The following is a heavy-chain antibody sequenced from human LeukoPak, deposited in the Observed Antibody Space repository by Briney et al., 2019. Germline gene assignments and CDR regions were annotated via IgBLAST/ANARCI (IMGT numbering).Heavy chain of an antibody. J-gene: IGHJ6*02. D-gene: IGHD1-1*01. CDR3: ARDRVTTTATPARYFYYGLDI. CDR1: GGSININNYY. Sequence: SENLSLTCTVSGGSININNYYWGWVRQPPGKGLEWIGSIYYTGNSYYNPSLKSRVSISLDTSKNQFSLNLSSVTAADTAVYYCARDRVTTTATPARYFYYGLDIWGQGTSVTVSS. V-gene: IGHV4-39*07. CDR2: IYYTGNS.